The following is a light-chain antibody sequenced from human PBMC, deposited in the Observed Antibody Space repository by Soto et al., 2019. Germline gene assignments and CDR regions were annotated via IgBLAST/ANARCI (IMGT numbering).Light chain of an antibody. J-gene: IGLJ3*02. CDR2: EVS. Sequence: QSALTQPASVSGSPGQSITISCTGTSSDVGSYNLVSWYQQHPGKAPKLMLYEVSNRPSGVSNRFSASKSGNTASLTISGLQAEDEADYYFSSYTSTSTWVFGGGTKLTVL. V-gene: IGLV2-14*02. CDR3: SSYTSTSTWV. CDR1: SSDVGSYNL.